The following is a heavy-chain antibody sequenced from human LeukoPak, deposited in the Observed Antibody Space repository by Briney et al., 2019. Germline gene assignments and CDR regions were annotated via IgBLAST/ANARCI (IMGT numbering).Heavy chain of an antibody. V-gene: IGHV3-23*01. CDR1: GFNFNIYA. Sequence: PGGSLRLSCAASGFNFNIYAMTWVRQAPGKGPEWVSSMSSTGGRTYYADSVRGRLTISRDNSKNTVYLQINSLRDEDTAIYYCAKDRTRDPIVVVPTAVGWYFDSWGRGTLVTVTS. D-gene: IGHD2-2*01. CDR3: AKDRTRDPIVVVPTAVGWYFDS. CDR2: MSSTGGRT. J-gene: IGHJ2*01.